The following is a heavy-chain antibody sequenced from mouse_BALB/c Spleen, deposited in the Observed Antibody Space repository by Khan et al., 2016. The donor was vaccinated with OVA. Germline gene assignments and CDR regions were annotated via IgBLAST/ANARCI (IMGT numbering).Heavy chain of an antibody. Sequence: QVQLQQSGPELKKPGETVKISCKASGYTFTDYSMHWVKQAPGKGLKWMGWINTETGEPTYADDFKGRFAFSLETSASTAYLQMNNLKNEDTATDFCARDRYAYFDYWGQGTTLTVSS. CDR2: INTETGEP. J-gene: IGHJ2*01. CDR1: GYTFTDYS. CDR3: ARDRYAYFDY. V-gene: IGHV9-2-1*01. D-gene: IGHD2-14*01.